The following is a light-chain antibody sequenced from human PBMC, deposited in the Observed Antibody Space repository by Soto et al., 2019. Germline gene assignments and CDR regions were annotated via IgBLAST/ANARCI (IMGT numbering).Light chain of an antibody. CDR2: WAS. V-gene: IGKV4-1*01. Sequence: DIVMTQSPDSLAVSLGERATIKCKSSQSLLYSSNDKSYLTWYRQKPGQPPEMLIYWASTRESGVPDRFSGSGSGTDFTLPISSLQAEDVAIYYCQQYYTTPWTFGQGTRVEAK. J-gene: IGKJ1*01. CDR1: QSLLYSSNDKSY. CDR3: QQYYTTPWT.